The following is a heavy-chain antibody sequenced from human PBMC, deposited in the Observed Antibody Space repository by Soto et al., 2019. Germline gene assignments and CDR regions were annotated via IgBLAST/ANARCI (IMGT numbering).Heavy chain of an antibody. V-gene: IGHV3-21*01. Sequence: GGSLRLSCAASGFTFSSYSMNWVRQAPGKGLEWVSSISSSSSYIYYADSVKGRFTISRDNAKNSLYLQMNSLRAEDTAVYYCARVIVVVPTGRLLGYYYMDVWGKGTTVTVSS. D-gene: IGHD2-15*01. CDR1: GFTFSSYS. J-gene: IGHJ6*03. CDR3: ARVIVVVPTGRLLGYYYMDV. CDR2: ISSSSSYI.